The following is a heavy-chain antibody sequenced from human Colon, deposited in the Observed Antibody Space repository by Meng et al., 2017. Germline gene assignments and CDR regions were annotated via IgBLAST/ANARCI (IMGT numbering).Heavy chain of an antibody. V-gene: IGHV3-21*01. D-gene: IGHD5-18*01. CDR2: ISSSSSYI. J-gene: IGHJ4*02. CDR3: ARDQWGYSYVEDS. CDR1: GFTFSSYS. Sequence: GESLMISCAASGFTFSSYSMNWVRQAPGKGLEWVSSISSSSSYIYYADSVKGRFTISRDNAKNSLYLQMNSMGAEDTAVYYCARDQWGYSYVEDSWGQGTLVTVSS.